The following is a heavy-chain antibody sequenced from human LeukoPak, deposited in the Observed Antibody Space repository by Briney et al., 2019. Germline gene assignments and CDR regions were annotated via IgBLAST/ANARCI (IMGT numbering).Heavy chain of an antibody. CDR1: GFTFSSYA. CDR3: AKATQIVGVYFDY. Sequence: GGSLRLSCAASGFTFSSYAMSWVRQAPGKGLEWVSAFSGSGGSTYYADSVKGRFTISRDNSKNTLYLQMNSLRAEDTAVYYCAKATQIVGVYFDYWGQGTLVTVSS. V-gene: IGHV3-23*01. D-gene: IGHD1-26*01. CDR2: FSGSGGST. J-gene: IGHJ4*02.